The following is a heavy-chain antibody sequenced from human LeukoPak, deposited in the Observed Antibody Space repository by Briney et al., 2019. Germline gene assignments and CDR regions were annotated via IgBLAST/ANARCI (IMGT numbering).Heavy chain of an antibody. Sequence: GGSLRLSCAASGFTFSNFAVSWVRQAPGKGLEWVSSISSTSTNIYYADSVKGRFTISRDNAKKSLYLQMNSLRAEDTAVYYCATEFLGAVAETGDYWGQGTLVTVSS. J-gene: IGHJ4*02. CDR2: ISSTSTNI. CDR1: GFTFSNFA. D-gene: IGHD6-19*01. V-gene: IGHV3-21*01. CDR3: ATEFLGAVAETGDY.